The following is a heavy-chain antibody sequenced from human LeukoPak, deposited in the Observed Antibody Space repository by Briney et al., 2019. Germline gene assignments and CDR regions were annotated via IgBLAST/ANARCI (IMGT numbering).Heavy chain of an antibody. Sequence: PGGSLRLSCAASGFTFSSYEMNWVRQAPGKGLEWVSYISSSGGTIYYADSVKGRFTISRDNAKNSLYLQMNSLRAEDTAVYYCVVDIVATKLFDYWGQRTLVTVSS. D-gene: IGHD5-12*01. CDR1: GFTFSSYE. CDR2: ISSSGGTI. J-gene: IGHJ4*02. CDR3: VVDIVATKLFDY. V-gene: IGHV3-48*03.